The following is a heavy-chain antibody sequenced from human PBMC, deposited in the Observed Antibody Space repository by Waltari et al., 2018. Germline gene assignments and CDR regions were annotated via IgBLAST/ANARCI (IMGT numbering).Heavy chain of an antibody. CDR2: LNNGGDYK. CDR3: ARGKAFDP. V-gene: IGHV3-21*06. J-gene: IGHJ5*02. Sequence: VRLVESGGGRVEPGESLRLSCVASGFSFDEYSMNWVRQAPGKGLEWVSSLNNGGDYKGYADSVEGRFTISRDNDKNTLYLQMNDLRVDDTAIYYCARGKAFDPWGQGTRVNVSS. CDR1: GFSFDEYS.